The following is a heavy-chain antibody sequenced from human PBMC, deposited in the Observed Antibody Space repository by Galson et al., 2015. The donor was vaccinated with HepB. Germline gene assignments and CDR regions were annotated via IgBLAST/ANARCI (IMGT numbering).Heavy chain of an antibody. Sequence: SETLSLTCTVSGGSISSSSYYWGWIRQPPGKGLEWIGNIYYTGSTYYSPSLKSRVTISVDTSKNQFSLKLSSVTVADTAIYYCARDHWPLHFDYWGQGTLVTVSS. CDR3: ARDHWPLHFDY. V-gene: IGHV4-39*07. D-gene: IGHD1-1*01. CDR1: GGSISSSSYY. J-gene: IGHJ4*02. CDR2: IYYTGST.